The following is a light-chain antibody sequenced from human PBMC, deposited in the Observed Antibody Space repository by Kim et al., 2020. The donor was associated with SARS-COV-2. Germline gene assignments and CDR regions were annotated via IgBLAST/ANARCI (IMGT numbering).Light chain of an antibody. CDR3: QQYGNLPPT. J-gene: IGKJ5*01. CDR2: DAS. V-gene: IGKV1-33*01. CDR1: QDIANY. Sequence: DIQMTQSPSSLSASVGDRVTITCQASQDIANYLNWYQQKPGQAPKFLIYDASHLETGVPSRFSGSRSGTDFTFTISSLQPEDFATYYCQQYGNLPPTFGQETRLEIK.